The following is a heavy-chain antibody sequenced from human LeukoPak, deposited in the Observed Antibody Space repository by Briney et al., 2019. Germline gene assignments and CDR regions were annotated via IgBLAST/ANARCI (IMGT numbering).Heavy chain of an antibody. V-gene: IGHV3-7*01. Sequence: PGGPLRLSCAASGFTFSSYWMNWVRQAPGKGLEWVANIKQDGSEKYYVDSVKGRFTISRDNAKNSLYLQMNSLRAEDTAVYYCARELLGHGYNSGDFDYWGQGTLVTVSS. CDR1: GFTFSSYW. J-gene: IGHJ4*02. CDR2: IKQDGSEK. D-gene: IGHD5-24*01. CDR3: ARELLGHGYNSGDFDY.